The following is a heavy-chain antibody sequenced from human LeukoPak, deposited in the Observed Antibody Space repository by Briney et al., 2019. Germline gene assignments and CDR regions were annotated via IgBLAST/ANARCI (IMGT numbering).Heavy chain of an antibody. Sequence: PSETLSLTCTVSGGSISSGSYYWSWIRQPAGKGLEWIGRIYTSGSTNYNPSLKSRVTISVDTSKNQFSLRLSSVTADDTAVYYCARISVSWAGVVFPSDYWGQGTLVTVSS. V-gene: IGHV4-61*02. CDR2: IYTSGST. CDR1: GGSISSGSYY. CDR3: ARISVSWAGVVFPSDY. J-gene: IGHJ4*02. D-gene: IGHD3-3*01.